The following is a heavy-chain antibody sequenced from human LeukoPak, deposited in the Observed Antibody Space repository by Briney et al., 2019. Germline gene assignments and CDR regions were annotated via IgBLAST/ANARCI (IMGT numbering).Heavy chain of an antibody. CDR3: ATARGACSSTSCYTGSWFDP. CDR1: GYTFTSYY. J-gene: IGHJ5*02. D-gene: IGHD2-2*02. CDR2: INPSGCST. V-gene: IGHV1-46*03. Sequence: ASVKVSCKASGYTFTSYYMHWVRQAPGQGLEWMGIINPSGCSTSYAQKFQGRVTMTRDTSTSTVYMELSSLRSEDTAVYYCATARGACSSTSCYTGSWFDPWGQGTLVTVSS.